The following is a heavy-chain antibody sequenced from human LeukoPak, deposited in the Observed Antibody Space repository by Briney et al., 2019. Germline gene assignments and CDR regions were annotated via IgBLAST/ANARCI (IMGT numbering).Heavy chain of an antibody. V-gene: IGHV4-59*12. D-gene: IGHD3-16*02. CDR3: ARLFIRYDYFGGGYRPYYFDY. CDR2: IYHSGST. Sequence: PSETLSLTCTVSGDSMSSYYWSWIRQPPGKGLEWIGYIYHSGSTYYNPSLKSRVTISVDRSKNQFSLKLSSVTAADTAVYYCARLFIRYDYFGGGYRPYYFDYWGQGPLVTVSS. CDR1: GDSMSSYY. J-gene: IGHJ4*02.